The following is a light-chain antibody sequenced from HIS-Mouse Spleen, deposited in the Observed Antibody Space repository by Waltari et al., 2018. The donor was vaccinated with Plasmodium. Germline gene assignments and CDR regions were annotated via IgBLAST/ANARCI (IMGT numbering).Light chain of an antibody. CDR2: EGS. Sequence: QSALTQPASVSGSPGQSITISCTGHSSDVWSYNLVSWYQQHPGKAPKLMIYEGSKRPSGVSNRFSGSKSGNTASLTISGLQAEDEADYYCCSYAGSSTFVFGGGTKLTVL. CDR1: SSDVWSYNL. CDR3: CSYAGSSTFV. J-gene: IGLJ3*02. V-gene: IGLV2-23*03.